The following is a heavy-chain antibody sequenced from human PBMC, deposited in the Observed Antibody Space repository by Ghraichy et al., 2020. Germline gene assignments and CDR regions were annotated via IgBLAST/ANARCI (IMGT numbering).Heavy chain of an antibody. J-gene: IGHJ4*02. CDR3: ARSPYASSDY. CDR1: GFTFSDHW. Sequence: GGSLRLSCKASGFTFSDHWMTWVRQAPGKGLEWVAHIKPDGSESFYVDSMKGRFTISRDNARNSLDLQMHTLSAEDTAVYYCARSPYASSDYWGQGTLVTVSS. CDR2: IKPDGSES. D-gene: IGHD2-2*01. V-gene: IGHV3-7*01.